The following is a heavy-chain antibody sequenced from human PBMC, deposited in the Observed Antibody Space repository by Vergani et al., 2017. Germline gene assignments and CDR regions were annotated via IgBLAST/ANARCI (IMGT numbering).Heavy chain of an antibody. CDR1: GFTFDDYA. J-gene: IGHJ4*02. V-gene: IGHV3-9*01. CDR3: ATESSRAVALFDY. D-gene: IGHD6-19*01. CDR2: ISWNSCSI. Sequence: VHLVASGGGVVQPGRSLRLSCAASGFTFDDYAMHWVRQAPGKGLEWVSGISWNSCSIGYADSVKGRFTISRDNAKNSLYLQRNSLRAEDTALYYCATESSRAVALFDYWGQGTLVTVSS.